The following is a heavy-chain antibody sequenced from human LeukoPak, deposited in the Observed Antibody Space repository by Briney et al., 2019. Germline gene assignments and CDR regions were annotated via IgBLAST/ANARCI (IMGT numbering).Heavy chain of an antibody. CDR3: AKSYCSGGSCFLDY. CDR2: IRYDGSNK. V-gene: IGHV3-30*02. CDR1: GVTFSNYG. D-gene: IGHD2-15*01. Sequence: GGSLRLSCAATGVTFSNYGMHWVRQAPGKGLEWVALIRYDGSNKYYADSVKGQFTISRDNSKNTLYLQMNSLRAEDTAVYYCAKSYCSGGSCFLDYWGQGTLVTVSS. J-gene: IGHJ4*02.